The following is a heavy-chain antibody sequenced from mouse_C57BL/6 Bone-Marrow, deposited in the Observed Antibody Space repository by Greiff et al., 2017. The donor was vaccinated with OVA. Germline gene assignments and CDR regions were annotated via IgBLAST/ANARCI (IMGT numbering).Heavy chain of an antibody. D-gene: IGHD1-1*01. V-gene: IGHV12-3*01. Sequence: VQLQQSGPGLVKPSQSLFLTCSITGFPITSGYYWIWIRQPPGKPLEWVGYITHSGETFYNPALQSPISITRETSKNQFFLQLNSVTTEDTAMYYCAGDIYYGSSYAMDYWGQGTSVTVSS. CDR2: ITHSGET. CDR3: AGDIYYGSSYAMDY. CDR1: GFPITSGYY. J-gene: IGHJ4*01.